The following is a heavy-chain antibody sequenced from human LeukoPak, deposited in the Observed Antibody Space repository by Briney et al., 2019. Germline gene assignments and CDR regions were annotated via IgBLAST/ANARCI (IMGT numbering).Heavy chain of an antibody. CDR1: GFTFSTYS. V-gene: IGHV3-48*04. CDR2: ISSGSGTK. J-gene: IGHJ4*02. D-gene: IGHD3-10*01. CDR3: ARSYYGSGNYPIDY. Sequence: GGSLRLSCAASGFTFSTYSMNWVRQAPGKGLEWLSYISSGSGTKYYTDSVMGRFTISRDNTKNSLYLQINSLRAEDTAVYYCARSYYGSGNYPIDYWGQGTLVTVSS.